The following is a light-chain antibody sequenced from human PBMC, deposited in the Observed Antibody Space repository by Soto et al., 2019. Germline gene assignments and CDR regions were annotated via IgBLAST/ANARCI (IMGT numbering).Light chain of an antibody. CDR2: DAS. Sequence: EIVMTQSPATLSVSPGERATLSCRASETVRSDLAWYQQKPGQAPRLLIYDASTRATGIPARFSGSGSGTEFTLTISSLQSEDFAVYYCQQRSNWPLTFGGGTKV. V-gene: IGKV3-15*01. CDR1: ETVRSD. J-gene: IGKJ4*01. CDR3: QQRSNWPLT.